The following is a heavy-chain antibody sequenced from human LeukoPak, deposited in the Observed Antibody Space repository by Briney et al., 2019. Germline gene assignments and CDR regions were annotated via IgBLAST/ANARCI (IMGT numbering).Heavy chain of an antibody. V-gene: IGHV1-69*05. CDR2: IIPIFGTA. D-gene: IGHD1-1*01. Sequence: GASVKVSCKASGGTFSSYAISWVRQAPGQGLEWMGGIIPIFGTANYAQKFQGRVTITTDESTSTAYMELSSLRSEDTAVYYCARGSSATGTTSYFDYWGQGTLVTVYS. CDR1: GGTFSSYA. J-gene: IGHJ4*02. CDR3: ARGSSATGTTSYFDY.